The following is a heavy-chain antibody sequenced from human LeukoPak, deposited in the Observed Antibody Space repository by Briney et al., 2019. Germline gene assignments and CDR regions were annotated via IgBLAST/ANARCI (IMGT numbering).Heavy chain of an antibody. CDR1: GGSFSGYY. CDR2: INHSGSA. D-gene: IGHD3-22*01. J-gene: IGHJ4*02. CDR3: ARDHPHYYDSSGYSYYFDY. Sequence: PSETLSLTCAVYGGSFSGYYWSWIRQPPGKGLEWIGEINHSGSANYNPSLKSRVTISVDTSKNQFSLKLSSVTAADTAVYYCARDHPHYYDSSGYSYYFDYWGQGTLVTVSS. V-gene: IGHV4-34*01.